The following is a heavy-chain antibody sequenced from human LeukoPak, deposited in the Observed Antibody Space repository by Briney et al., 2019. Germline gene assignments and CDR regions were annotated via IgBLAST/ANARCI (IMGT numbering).Heavy chain of an antibody. D-gene: IGHD6-19*01. CDR3: AYWGAVGDFDY. CDR2: ISSSSSYI. CDR1: GFTFSSYS. V-gene: IGHV3-21*04. Sequence: PGGSLRLSCAASGFTFSSYSMNWVRQAPGKGLEWVSSISSSSSYIYYADSVKGRFTISRDNSKNTLYLQMNSLRAEDTAVYYCAYWGAVGDFDYWGRGTLVTVSS. J-gene: IGHJ4*02.